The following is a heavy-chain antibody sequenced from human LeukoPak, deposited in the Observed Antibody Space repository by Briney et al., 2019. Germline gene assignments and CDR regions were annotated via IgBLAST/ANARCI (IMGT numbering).Heavy chain of an antibody. CDR2: ISGSGGST. Sequence: GGSLRLSCAASGITFSSYGMSWVRQAPGKGLEWVSAISGSGGSTYYADSVKGRFTISRDNSKNTLDLQMNSLRAEDTAVYYCAKDSGDYVIDFWGQGTLATVSS. CDR3: AKDSGDYVIDF. J-gene: IGHJ4*02. D-gene: IGHD2-21*02. CDR1: GITFSSYG. V-gene: IGHV3-23*01.